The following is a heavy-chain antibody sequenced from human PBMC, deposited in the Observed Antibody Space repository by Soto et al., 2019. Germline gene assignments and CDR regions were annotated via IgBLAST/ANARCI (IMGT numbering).Heavy chain of an antibody. CDR2: IYHSGST. Sequence: QLQLQESGSGLVKPSQTLSLTCAVSGGSISSGGYSWSWIRQPPGKGLEWIGYIYHSGSTYYNPSLNSRVTISVDRSKNQFSLKLSSVTAADTAVYYCARSGSYLTYYFDYWGQGTLVTVSS. V-gene: IGHV4-30-2*01. D-gene: IGHD3-10*01. CDR3: ARSGSYLTYYFDY. CDR1: GGSISSGGYS. J-gene: IGHJ4*02.